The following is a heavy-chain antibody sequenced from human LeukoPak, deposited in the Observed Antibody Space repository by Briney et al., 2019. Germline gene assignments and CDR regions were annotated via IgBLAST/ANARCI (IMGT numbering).Heavy chain of an antibody. Sequence: PGGSLRLSCAASGFIVSSRYVTWVRQAPGKGLEWVSVIYSGVRADYADSVKGRFTISRDNSKNTVYLQMNSLRVEDTAVYYCVTDRDPHRGMGVWGQGTTVTVSS. CDR1: GFIVSSRY. CDR3: VTDRDPHRGMGV. CDR2: IYSGVRA. J-gene: IGHJ6*02. D-gene: IGHD3-10*01. V-gene: IGHV3-53*01.